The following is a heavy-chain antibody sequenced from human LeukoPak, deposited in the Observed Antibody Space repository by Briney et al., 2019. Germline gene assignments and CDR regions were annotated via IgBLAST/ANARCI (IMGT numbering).Heavy chain of an antibody. V-gene: IGHV3-48*03. J-gene: IGHJ4*02. Sequence: PGGSLRLSCAASGFIFSSYEMNWVRQAPGKGLEWVSYISSSGATKYYADSVKGRFTISRDNAKNSLYLQMNSLRAEDTAVYYCERDPSEYEWLRGWYRDFWGQGSQVTVSS. CDR3: ERDPSEYEWLRGWYRDF. CDR2: ISSSGATK. CDR1: GFIFSSYE. D-gene: IGHD6-19*01.